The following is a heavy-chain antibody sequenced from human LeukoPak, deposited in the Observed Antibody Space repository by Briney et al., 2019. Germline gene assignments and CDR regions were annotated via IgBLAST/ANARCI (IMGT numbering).Heavy chain of an antibody. Sequence: GGSLRLSCAASGFTFSSYSMNWVRQAPGKGLEWVSSISSSSSYIYYADSVKGRFTISRDNAKNSLYLQMNSLRAEDTAAYYCAREGRGEQQLDLFDYWGQGTLVTVSS. CDR3: AREGRGEQQLDLFDY. J-gene: IGHJ4*02. V-gene: IGHV3-21*01. CDR2: ISSSSSYI. D-gene: IGHD6-13*01. CDR1: GFTFSSYS.